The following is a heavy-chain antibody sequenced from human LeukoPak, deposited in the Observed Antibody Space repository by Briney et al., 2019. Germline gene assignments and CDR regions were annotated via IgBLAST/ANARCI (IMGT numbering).Heavy chain of an antibody. Sequence: GGSLRLSCAASGFTFSGYAMSWVRQAPGKGLEWVSAISGSGGSTYYADSVKGRFTISRDNSKNTLYLQMNSLRAEDTAVYYCAKDGSVLLWFGESDAFDIWGQGTMVTVSS. CDR2: ISGSGGST. V-gene: IGHV3-23*01. CDR1: GFTFSGYA. J-gene: IGHJ3*02. CDR3: AKDGSVLLWFGESDAFDI. D-gene: IGHD3-10*01.